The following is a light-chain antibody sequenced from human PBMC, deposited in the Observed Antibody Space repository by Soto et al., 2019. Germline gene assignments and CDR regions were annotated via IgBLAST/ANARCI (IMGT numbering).Light chain of an antibody. J-gene: IGKJ5*01. CDR2: GAS. Sequence: VLSQSPITLSFSPGGRVTLSCRASQSVTTRLAWYQHKPGQAPTLLMSGASNRASGVPVRFSGSGSGTDFTLTITRLEPEDFALYYCQQYGGSPITFGLGTRLEI. CDR1: QSVTTR. CDR3: QQYGGSPIT. V-gene: IGKV3-20*01.